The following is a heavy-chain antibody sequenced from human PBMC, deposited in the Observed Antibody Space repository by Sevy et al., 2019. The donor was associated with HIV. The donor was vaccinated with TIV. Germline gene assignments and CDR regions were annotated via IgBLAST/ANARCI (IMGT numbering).Heavy chain of an antibody. CDR3: VTAIAASGLHHFDY. Sequence: RGCLRLSCSASGFTFSSYAMHWVRQAPGKGLEYVSAISSNGGSTYYADSVKGRFTISRDNSKNTLYLQMSSLRAEDTAVYYCVTAIAASGLHHFDYWGQGTAVIVSS. CDR2: ISSNGGST. V-gene: IGHV3-64D*06. D-gene: IGHD6-13*01. J-gene: IGHJ4*02. CDR1: GFTFSSYA.